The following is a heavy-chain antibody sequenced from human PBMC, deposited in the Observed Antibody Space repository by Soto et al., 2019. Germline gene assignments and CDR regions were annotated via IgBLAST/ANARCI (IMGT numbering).Heavy chain of an antibody. CDR2: VYYTGST. V-gene: IGHV4-59*01. CDR1: GGAISGSY. Sequence: SETLSLTCPVSGGAISGSYWSWIRHSPGKGLEWLGYVYYTGSTNYSPSLRSRVSISVDTSKNEFSLRLSSVTAADTAVYFCARSVAVPGAHIDYWGQGTQVTVSS. D-gene: IGHD6-19*01. CDR3: ARSVAVPGAHIDY. J-gene: IGHJ4*02.